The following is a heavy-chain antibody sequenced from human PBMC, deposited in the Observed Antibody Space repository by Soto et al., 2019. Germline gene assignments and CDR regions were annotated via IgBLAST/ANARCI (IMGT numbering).Heavy chain of an antibody. CDR3: AAGIGAPVAFDI. J-gene: IGHJ3*02. V-gene: IGHV1-58*01. CDR1: GFTFTSSA. Sequence: ASVKVTCKASGFTFTSSAVQWVRLARGQRLEWIGWIVVGSGNTNYAQKFQERVTITRDMSTSTAYMELSSLRSEDTAVYYCAAGIGAPVAFDIWGQGTMVTVSS. D-gene: IGHD4-17*01. CDR2: IVVGSGNT.